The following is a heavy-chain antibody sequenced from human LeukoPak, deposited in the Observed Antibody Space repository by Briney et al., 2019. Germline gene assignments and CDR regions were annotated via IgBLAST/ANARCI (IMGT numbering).Heavy chain of an antibody. CDR2: IYWDGDK. CDR3: AHTRGIWFGELSTRFDY. D-gene: IGHD3-10*01. V-gene: IGHV2-5*02. J-gene: IGHJ4*02. CDR1: GFSLTTGGVG. Sequence: GSGPTLVNPTQTLTLTCTFSGFSLTTGGVGVGWIRQPPGKALEWLALIYWDGDKRYIPSLKSRLTITKDTSKNQVVLTMTNMDPVDTATYYCAHTRGIWFGELSTRFDYWGQGTLVTVSS.